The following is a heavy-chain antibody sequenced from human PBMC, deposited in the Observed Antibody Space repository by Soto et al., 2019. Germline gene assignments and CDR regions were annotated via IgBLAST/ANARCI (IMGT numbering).Heavy chain of an antibody. D-gene: IGHD3-10*02. Sequence: SVTLSLTSTVCGGSISSSSYYWGWIRQPPGKGLEWIGSIYYRGSHYYPPTPKSRVTISVDASKNQFSLKLSSGTAADTAVYYWARQVASMVGYYHCGMDGWRQGTTVTVSS. J-gene: IGHJ6*01. CDR3: ARQVASMVGYYHCGMDG. V-gene: IGHV4-39*01. CDR1: GGSISSSSYY. CDR2: IYYRGSH.